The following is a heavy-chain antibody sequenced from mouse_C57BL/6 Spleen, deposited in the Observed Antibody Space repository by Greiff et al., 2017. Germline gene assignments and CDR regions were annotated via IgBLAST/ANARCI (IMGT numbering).Heavy chain of an antibody. Sequence: VQLQQSGPELVKPGASVKISCKASGYTFTDYYMNWVKQSHGKSLEWIGDINPNNGGTSYNQKFKGKATLTVDKSSSTAYMERRSLTSEDSAVYYCARENLYDYGNSDYWGQGTTLTVSS. J-gene: IGHJ2*01. V-gene: IGHV1-26*01. CDR2: INPNNGGT. CDR1: GYTFTDYY. D-gene: IGHD2-1*01. CDR3: ARENLYDYGNSDY.